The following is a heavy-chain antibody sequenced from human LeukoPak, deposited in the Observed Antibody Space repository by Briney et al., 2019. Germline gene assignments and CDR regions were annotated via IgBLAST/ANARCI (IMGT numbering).Heavy chain of an antibody. CDR3: ARAYRGYDQYYFDY. D-gene: IGHD5-12*01. Sequence: GGSLRLSCAASGFTFSEYGLHWVRQSPGKGLGWGAFIFYDETKKNYADSVKGRFTISRDTSNLTKYMQMNSLSAVDTAVYYCARAYRGYDQYYFDYWGQGTRVTVSS. V-gene: IGHV3-30*19. CDR2: IFYDETKK. J-gene: IGHJ4*02. CDR1: GFTFSEYG.